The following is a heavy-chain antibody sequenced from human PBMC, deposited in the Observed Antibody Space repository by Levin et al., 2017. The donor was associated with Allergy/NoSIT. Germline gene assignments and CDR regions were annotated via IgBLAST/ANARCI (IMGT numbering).Heavy chain of an antibody. J-gene: IGHJ4*02. CDR3: ARDPAVAAAPHYLDH. CDR2: MSSAGHT. V-gene: IGHV4-39*06. D-gene: IGHD2-2*01. CDR1: GDSIITDNYF. Sequence: GSLRLSCTVSGDSIITDNYFWGWVRQPPGKGLEWVGSMSSAGHTYHNPSLNSRVTISLETSKNQLTLRMHSLTAADTALYFCARDPAVAAAPHYLDHWGQGTQVTVSS.